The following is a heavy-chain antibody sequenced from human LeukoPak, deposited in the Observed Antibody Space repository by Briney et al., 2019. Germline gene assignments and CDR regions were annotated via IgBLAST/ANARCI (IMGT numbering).Heavy chain of an antibody. CDR3: ARGGHVDTAMVTGGFDY. V-gene: IGHV3-23*01. CDR2: ISGSGGST. D-gene: IGHD5-18*01. CDR1: GFTFSNFG. Sequence: GGSLRLSCAASGFTFSNFGMHWVRQAPGKGLEWVSAISGSGGSTYYADSVKGRSTISRDNSKNTLYLQMNSLRAEDTAVYYCARGGHVDTAMVTGGFDYWGQGTLVTVSS. J-gene: IGHJ4*02.